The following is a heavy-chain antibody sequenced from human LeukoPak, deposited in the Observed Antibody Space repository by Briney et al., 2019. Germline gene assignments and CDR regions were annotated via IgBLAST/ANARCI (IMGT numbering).Heavy chain of an antibody. J-gene: IGHJ4*02. Sequence: GGPQRLSCTASGFTYRRHCMTCVRQSPGKAVEGVASIMQGGSEKYYVDSVKGRFTVSRDNATNSVSLQMNSLSADDTAIYYCARGPNYGDRVDYLDAWGKGTKVTVSS. V-gene: IGHV3-7*01. CDR2: IMQGGSEK. CDR1: GFTYRRHC. CDR3: ARGPNYGDRVDYLDA. D-gene: IGHD4-17*01.